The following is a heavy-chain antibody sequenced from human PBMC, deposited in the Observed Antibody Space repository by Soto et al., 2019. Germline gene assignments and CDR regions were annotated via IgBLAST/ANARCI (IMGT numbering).Heavy chain of an antibody. D-gene: IGHD4-17*01. J-gene: IGHJ4*02. CDR2: ISSSSSYT. V-gene: IGHV3-11*06. CDR3: ASSLAEGLEDYVGPN. CDR1: GFTFSDYY. Sequence: GGSLRLSCAASGFTFSDYYMSWIRQAPGKGLEWVSYISSSSSYTNYADSVKGRFTISRDNAKNSLYLQMNSLRAEDTAVYYCASSLAEGLEDYVGPNWGQGTLVTVSS.